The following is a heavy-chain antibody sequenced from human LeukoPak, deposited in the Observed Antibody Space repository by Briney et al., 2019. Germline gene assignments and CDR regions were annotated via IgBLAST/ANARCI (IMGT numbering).Heavy chain of an antibody. V-gene: IGHV1-8*01. CDR2: MNPNSGNT. CDR3: ASGGSMVRGVNEDY. J-gene: IGHJ4*02. CDR1: GYTFTSYD. D-gene: IGHD3-10*01. Sequence: GASVKDSCKASGYTFTSYDINWVRQATGQGLEWMGWMNPNSGNTGYAQKFQGRVTMTRNTSISTAYMELSSLRSEDTAVYYCASGGSMVRGVNEDYWGQGTLVTVSS.